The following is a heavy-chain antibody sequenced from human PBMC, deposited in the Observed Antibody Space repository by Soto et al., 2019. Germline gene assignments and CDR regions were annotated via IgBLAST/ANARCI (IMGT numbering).Heavy chain of an antibody. CDR1: GGSVSSGDYF. CDR2: IYDSGSS. CDR3: AREKGYISGPKNFDS. J-gene: IGHJ4*02. D-gene: IGHD5-12*01. V-gene: IGHV4-30-4*01. Sequence: TLSLTCTVSGGSVSSGDYFWSWIRQPPGKGLEWIGYIYDSGSSYYNPSLKSRVTMSVDTSKNQFSLKLRSVTAADTAMYYCAREKGYISGPKNFDSWGQGTLVTVSS.